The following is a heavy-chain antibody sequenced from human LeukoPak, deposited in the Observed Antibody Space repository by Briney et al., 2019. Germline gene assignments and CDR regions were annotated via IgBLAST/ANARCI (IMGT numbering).Heavy chain of an antibody. D-gene: IGHD6-6*01. CDR2: VRFDGSNK. J-gene: IGHJ3*02. CDR1: GFTFSSYG. Sequence: GGSLRLSCAASGFTFSSYGMHWVRQAPGKGLEWVAFVRFDGSNKYYADSVKGRFTISRDNSKNTLYLQVNSLRAEDTAVYYCAKSSSGLYALDIWGQGTMVTVSS. V-gene: IGHV3-30*02. CDR3: AKSSSGLYALDI.